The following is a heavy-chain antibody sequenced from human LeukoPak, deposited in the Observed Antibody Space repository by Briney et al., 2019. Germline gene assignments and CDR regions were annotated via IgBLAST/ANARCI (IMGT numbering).Heavy chain of an antibody. CDR2: ISAYNGRT. CDR3: TKRGAMVATIYY. Sequence: GASVKVSCKASGYTFTNYYITWVRQAPGQGLEWVGWISAYNGRTNYAQKFQGRVTMTIDTSTTTAYMDLRSLTSDDTAMYYCTKRGAMVATIYYWGQGTLITVSS. V-gene: IGHV1-18*01. CDR1: GYTFTNYY. D-gene: IGHD5-12*01. J-gene: IGHJ4*02.